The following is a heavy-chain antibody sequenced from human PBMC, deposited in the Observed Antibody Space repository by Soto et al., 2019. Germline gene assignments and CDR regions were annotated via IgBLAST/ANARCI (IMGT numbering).Heavy chain of an antibody. CDR3: AKDDISGDGLWLVSD. D-gene: IGHD2-21*02. CDR1: GFIFSKYA. CDR2: ITGSGNTI. Sequence: DVQLLESGGGLVQPGGSLRLSCPASGFIFSKYAMIWVRQAPGKGQEWVSGITGSGNTIEYAASVKGRFTISRDNSRNTVDLQMNSLRAEDTGMYYCAKDDISGDGLWLVSDWGQGTLVTVS. V-gene: IGHV3-23*01. J-gene: IGHJ4*02.